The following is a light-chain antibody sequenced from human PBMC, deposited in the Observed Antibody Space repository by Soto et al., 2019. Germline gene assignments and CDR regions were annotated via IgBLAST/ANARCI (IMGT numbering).Light chain of an antibody. Sequence: QSVLTQPASVSWSPGQSIAISCTGTRSDVGGYNYVSWYQQPPGKAPKLIIYDASDRPSGVSTRFSGSKSGNTASLTISGLQADDEADYYCSSYTSQSTVVFGGGTKVTVL. CDR1: RSDVGGYNY. CDR3: SSYTSQSTVV. CDR2: DAS. J-gene: IGLJ3*02. V-gene: IGLV2-14*01.